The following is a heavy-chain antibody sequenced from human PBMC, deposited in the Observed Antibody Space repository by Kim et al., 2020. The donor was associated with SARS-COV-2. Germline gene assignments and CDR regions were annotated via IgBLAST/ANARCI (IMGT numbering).Heavy chain of an antibody. J-gene: IGHJ6*02. V-gene: IGHV3-33*01. D-gene: IGHD3-3*01. CDR3: ARDDARFNYGMDV. Sequence: YYADAVKGRFTISRDNSKNTLYLQMNSLRAEDTAVYYCARDDARFNYGMDVLGQGTTVTVSS.